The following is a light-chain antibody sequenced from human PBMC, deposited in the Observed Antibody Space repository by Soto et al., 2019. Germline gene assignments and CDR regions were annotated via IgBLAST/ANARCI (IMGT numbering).Light chain of an antibody. Sequence: AIRMTQSPSSFSASPGDRVTITCRASQGISSYLAWYQQKPGKAPKPLIYAASTLQSGVPSRFSGSGSGTDFTLTISSLQSEDVATYYWQQYYSYPQTFGQGTKVEIK. CDR2: AAS. CDR1: QGISSY. CDR3: QQYYSYPQT. V-gene: IGKV1-8*01. J-gene: IGKJ1*01.